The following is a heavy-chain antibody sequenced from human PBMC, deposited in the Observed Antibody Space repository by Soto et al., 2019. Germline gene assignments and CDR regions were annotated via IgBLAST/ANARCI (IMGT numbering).Heavy chain of an antibody. CDR3: AKERDSSGYYYYYYGMDV. CDR2: ISYDGSNK. V-gene: IGHV3-30*18. J-gene: IGHJ6*02. Sequence: GGSLRLSCAATGFTFSSYGMHWVRQAPGKGLEWVAVISYDGSNKYYADSVKGRFTISRDNSKNTLYLQMNSLRAEDTAVYYCAKERDSSGYYYYYYGMDVWGQGTTVTVSS. CDR1: GFTFSSYG. D-gene: IGHD3-22*01.